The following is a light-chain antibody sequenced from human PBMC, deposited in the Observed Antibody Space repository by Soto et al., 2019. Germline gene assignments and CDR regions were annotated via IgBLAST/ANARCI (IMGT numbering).Light chain of an antibody. Sequence: IVLTQPPSTLSLSPGERATLSCTATQSVTTFLAWYQQKPGQVPRLLIYDASNRATGIPARFSGSGSGTDFTLTISSLEPEDFAVYYCQQRGNRPPWTFGQGTKVDIK. J-gene: IGKJ1*01. V-gene: IGKV3-11*01. CDR3: QQRGNRPPWT. CDR1: QSVTTF. CDR2: DAS.